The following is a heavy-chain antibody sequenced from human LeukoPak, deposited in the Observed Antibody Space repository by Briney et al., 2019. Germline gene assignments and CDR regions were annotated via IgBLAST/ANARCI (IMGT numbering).Heavy chain of an antibody. CDR2: IRSKANGYAT. V-gene: IGHV3-73*01. J-gene: IGHJ4*02. CDR1: GFTFSDSA. D-gene: IGHD6-25*01. CDR3: TRLSGDLTFDY. Sequence: GGSLRLSCAASGFTFSDSAMHWVRQASGKGLEWIGRIRSKANGYATAYAAPVKDRFTISRDDSKNAAYLQMNSLKTEDTAVYYCTRLSGDLTFDYWGQGTLVTVSS.